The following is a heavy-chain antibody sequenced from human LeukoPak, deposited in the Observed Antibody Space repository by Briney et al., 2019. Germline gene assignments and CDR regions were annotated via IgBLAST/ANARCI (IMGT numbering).Heavy chain of an antibody. J-gene: IGHJ5*02. CDR3: ARARGYSSGSEAWFDP. D-gene: IGHD5-18*01. Sequence: SETLSLTCAVYGGSFNDYYWSWIRQPPEKGLEWIGEINHSGSTNYNPSLKSRVTISVDTSKNQFSLKLSSVTAADTAVYYCARARGYSSGSEAWFDPWGQGTLVTVSS. V-gene: IGHV4-34*01. CDR2: INHSGST. CDR1: GGSFNDYY.